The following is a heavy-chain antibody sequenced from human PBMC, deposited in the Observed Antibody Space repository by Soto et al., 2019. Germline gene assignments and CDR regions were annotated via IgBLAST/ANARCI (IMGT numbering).Heavy chain of an antibody. J-gene: IGHJ4*02. Sequence: SETLSLTCAVSGYSISSSNWWGWIRQPPGKGLEWIGYIYYSGTTYYNPSLKSRVTMSVDTSKNQFSLKLTSVTAADTAVYFCARGLGGVSLDYFDLWGQGTQVTVSS. V-gene: IGHV4-28*03. D-gene: IGHD3-16*01. CDR3: ARGLGGVSLDYFDL. CDR2: IYYSGTT. CDR1: GYSISSSNW.